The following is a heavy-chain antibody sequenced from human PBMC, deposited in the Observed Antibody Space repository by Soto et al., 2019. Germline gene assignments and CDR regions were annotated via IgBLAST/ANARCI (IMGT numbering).Heavy chain of an antibody. Sequence: LRLSCAASGFNFNIYAMTWVRQAPGKGLEWVSTTGATGRTTYYADSVKGRFTVSRDNSKNTLDLQMSNLRAEDTAVYYCATVHNTSRSFDYWGQGTLVTVSS. J-gene: IGHJ4*02. D-gene: IGHD1-20*01. CDR1: GFNFNIYA. CDR2: TGATGRTT. CDR3: ATVHNTSRSFDY. V-gene: IGHV3-23*01.